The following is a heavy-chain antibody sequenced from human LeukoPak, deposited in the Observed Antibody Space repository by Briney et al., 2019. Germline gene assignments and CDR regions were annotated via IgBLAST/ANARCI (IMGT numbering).Heavy chain of an antibody. D-gene: IGHD6-19*01. CDR2: INHSEST. CDR1: GFTFSSYA. V-gene: IGHV4-34*01. Sequence: GSLRLSCAASGFTFSSYAMTWVRQTPGKGLEWIGEINHSESTNYNPSLKSRVTISVDTSKNQFSLKLNSVTAADTAVYYCARHRCGWCPWFDPWGQGTLVTVSS. J-gene: IGHJ5*02. CDR3: ARHRCGWCPWFDP.